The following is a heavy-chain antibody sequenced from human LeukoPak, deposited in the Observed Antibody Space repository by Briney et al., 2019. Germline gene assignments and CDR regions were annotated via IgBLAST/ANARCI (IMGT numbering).Heavy chain of an antibody. Sequence: GGPLRLSCAASGFTVSSNYMSWVRQAPGKGLEWVSVIYSGGSTYYADSVKGRFTISRDNSKNTLYLQMNSLRAEDTAVYYCARERYYYGMDVWGQGTTVTVSS. CDR1: GFTVSSNY. V-gene: IGHV3-66*01. J-gene: IGHJ6*02. CDR2: IYSGGST. CDR3: ARERYYYGMDV.